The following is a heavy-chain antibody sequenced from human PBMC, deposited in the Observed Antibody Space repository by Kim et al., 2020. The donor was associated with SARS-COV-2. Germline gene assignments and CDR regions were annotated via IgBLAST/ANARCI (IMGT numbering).Heavy chain of an antibody. Sequence: SETLSLTCTVSGGSISSGGYYWSWIRQHPGKGLEWIGHIYYSGSTNYNPSLQSRLTISVDTSKNQFSLKLSSVTAADTAMYYCARGGIAAAEIDYWGQGTLVTVSS. D-gene: IGHD6-13*01. CDR3: ARGGIAAAEIDY. J-gene: IGHJ4*02. CDR1: GGSISSGGYY. V-gene: IGHV4-31*03. CDR2: IYYSGST.